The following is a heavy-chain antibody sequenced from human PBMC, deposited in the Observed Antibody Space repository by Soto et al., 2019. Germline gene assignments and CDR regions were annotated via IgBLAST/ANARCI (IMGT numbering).Heavy chain of an antibody. D-gene: IGHD3-9*01. CDR3: ARDILTGPGWNWFDP. Sequence: GGSLRLSCAASGFTFSSYWMHWVRQAPGKGLVWVSRINSDGSSTSYADSVKGRFTISRDNAKNTLYLQMNSLRAEDTAVYYCARDILTGPGWNWFDPWGQGTLVTVSS. CDR2: INSDGSST. J-gene: IGHJ5*02. CDR1: GFTFSSYW. V-gene: IGHV3-74*01.